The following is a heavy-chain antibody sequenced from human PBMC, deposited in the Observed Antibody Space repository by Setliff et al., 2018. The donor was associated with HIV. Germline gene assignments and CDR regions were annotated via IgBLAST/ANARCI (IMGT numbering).Heavy chain of an antibody. CDR2: ISWNSGRI. Sequence: GGSLRLSCAASGFIFDDYAMYWVRQAPGKGLEWVSGISWNSGRIVYADSVKGRFTISRDNAKKSLYLQMNSLRVEDTAVYYCARETMYDSRGYLSHYFDYWGQGTPVTVSS. D-gene: IGHD3-22*01. J-gene: IGHJ4*02. CDR3: ARETMYDSRGYLSHYFDY. CDR1: GFIFDDYA. V-gene: IGHV3-9*01.